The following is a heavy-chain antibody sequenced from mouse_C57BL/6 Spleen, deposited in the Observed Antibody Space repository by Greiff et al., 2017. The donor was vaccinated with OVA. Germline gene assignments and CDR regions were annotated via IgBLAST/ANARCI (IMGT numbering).Heavy chain of an antibody. Sequence: VKLMESGPGLVAPSQSLSITCTVSGFSLTSYAISWVRQPPGKGLEWLGVIWTGGGTNYNSALKSRLSISKDNSKSHVFLKMNSLQTDDTARYYCARMGYYGNSYYAMDYWGQGTSVTVSS. CDR1: GFSLTSYA. J-gene: IGHJ4*01. D-gene: IGHD2-1*01. V-gene: IGHV2-9-1*01. CDR2: IWTGGGT. CDR3: ARMGYYGNSYYAMDY.